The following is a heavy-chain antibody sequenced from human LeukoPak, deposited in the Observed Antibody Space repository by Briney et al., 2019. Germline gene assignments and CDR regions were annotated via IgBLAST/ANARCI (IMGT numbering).Heavy chain of an antibody. Sequence: SETLSLTCTVSGASISSYYWSWIRQPPGKGLEWIGYIYYSGSTHYNPSLKSRVTISVDTSKNQFSLKLSSVTAADTAVYYCARYYDFWSARYYYYMDVWGKGTTVTVSS. J-gene: IGHJ6*03. CDR3: ARYYDFWSARYYYYMDV. CDR1: GASISSYY. CDR2: IYYSGST. V-gene: IGHV4-59*12. D-gene: IGHD3-3*01.